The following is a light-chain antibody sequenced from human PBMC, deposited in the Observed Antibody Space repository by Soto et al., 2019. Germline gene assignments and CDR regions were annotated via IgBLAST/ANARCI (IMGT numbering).Light chain of an antibody. CDR1: QTISSW. CDR2: KAS. V-gene: IGKV1-5*03. CDR3: QHYNGYAEA. J-gene: IGKJ1*01. Sequence: DIQMTQSPSTLSGSVGDRVTITCRASQTISSWLAWYQQKPGKAPKLLIYKASTLKSGVPSRFSGSGSGTEFTLTISSLQPDDFATYYCQHYNGYAEAFGQGTQVELK.